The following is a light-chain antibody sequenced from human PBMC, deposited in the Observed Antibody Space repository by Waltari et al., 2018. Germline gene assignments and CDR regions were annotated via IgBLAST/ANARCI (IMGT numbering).Light chain of an antibody. CDR2: YDD. Sequence: QSVLTQPPSVSEAPRQRVTISCSGSSSNIGHNAVIWYQQLPGKAPKLLIYYDDLLPSGVSDRFSGSKSGTSASLAISGLQSEDEADYYCAAWDDSLSGYVFGTGTKVTVL. CDR1: SSNIGHNA. V-gene: IGLV1-36*01. CDR3: AAWDDSLSGYV. J-gene: IGLJ1*01.